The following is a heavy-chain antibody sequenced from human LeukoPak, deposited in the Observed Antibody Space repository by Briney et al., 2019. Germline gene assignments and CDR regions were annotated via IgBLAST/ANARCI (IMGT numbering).Heavy chain of an antibody. V-gene: IGHV4-59*01. CDR2: IYYSGST. J-gene: IGHJ4*02. D-gene: IGHD5-18*01. Sequence: KPSETLSLTCTVSGGSIISYYWSWIRQPAGKGLEWIGYIYYSGSTNYNPSLKSRVTISVDTSKNQFSLKLSSVTAADTAVYYCARSGYSYGYTGPNDYWGQGTLVTVSS. CDR3: ARSGYSYGYTGPNDY. CDR1: GGSIISYY.